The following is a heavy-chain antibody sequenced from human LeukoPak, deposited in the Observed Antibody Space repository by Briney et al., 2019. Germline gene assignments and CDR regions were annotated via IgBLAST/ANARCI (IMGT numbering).Heavy chain of an antibody. CDR1: GGSFSGYY. J-gene: IGHJ4*02. CDR3: ARDSLPLESATNITSGWYYFDY. D-gene: IGHD6-19*01. V-gene: IGHV4-34*01. CDR2: INHSGST. Sequence: PSETLSLTCAVYGGSFSGYYWSWICQPPGKGLEWIGEINHSGSTNYNPSLKSRVTISVDTSKNQFSLKLSSVTAADTAVYYCARDSLPLESATNITSGWYYFDYWGQGTLVTVSS.